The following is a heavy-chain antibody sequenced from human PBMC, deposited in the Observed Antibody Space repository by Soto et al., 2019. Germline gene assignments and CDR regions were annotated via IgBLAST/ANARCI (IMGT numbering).Heavy chain of an antibody. Sequence: GGSLRLSCAASGFTFSSYAMHWVRQAPGKGLEWVAVISYDGSNKYYADSVKGRFTISRDNSKNTLYLQMNSLRAEDTAVYYCASGLGPYSSSSFDYWGQGTLVTVSS. J-gene: IGHJ4*02. V-gene: IGHV3-30*04. CDR1: GFTFSSYA. D-gene: IGHD6-6*01. CDR3: ASGLGPYSSSSFDY. CDR2: ISYDGSNK.